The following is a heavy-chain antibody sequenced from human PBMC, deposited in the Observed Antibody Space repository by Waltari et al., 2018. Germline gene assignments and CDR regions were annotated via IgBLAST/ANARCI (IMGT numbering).Heavy chain of an antibody. CDR2: IKQDGGVK. J-gene: IGHJ4*02. CDR1: GFTFSTHW. CDR3: ARSRKSRPRYFDY. Sequence: EVQLVESGGGLVQPGGSLRLSCAASGFTFSTHWMSWVRQAPGKGLEWVAKIKQDGGVKDYVDSVKGRFTISRDNAKNSVYLQMNSLGVEDTAVYYCARSRKSRPRYFDYWGQGTLVTVSS. V-gene: IGHV3-7*01.